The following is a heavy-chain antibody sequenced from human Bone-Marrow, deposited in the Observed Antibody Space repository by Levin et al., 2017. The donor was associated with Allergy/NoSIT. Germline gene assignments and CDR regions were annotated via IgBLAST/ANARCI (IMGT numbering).Heavy chain of an antibody. Sequence: SQTLSLTCSVSGGSVNGFYCSWIRPPPGKEMEWIGYMYYSGSTKYNPSLKSRVSMSIDTSKNQFSLKLTSVTAADTAVYYCARLSSSAVTGYYFDFWGQGALVTVPP. J-gene: IGHJ4*02. CDR2: MYYSGST. CDR3: ARLSSSAVTGYYFDF. CDR1: GGSVNGFY. D-gene: IGHD3-9*01. V-gene: IGHV4-59*02.